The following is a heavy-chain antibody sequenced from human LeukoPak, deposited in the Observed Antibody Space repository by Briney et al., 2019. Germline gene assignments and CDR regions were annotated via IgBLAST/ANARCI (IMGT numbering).Heavy chain of an antibody. D-gene: IGHD2-21*01. V-gene: IGHV4-59*01. CDR2: IYYSGST. Sequence: SETLSLTCTVSGGSISSYYWSWIRQPPGKGLEWIGYIYYSGSTNYNPSLKSRVTISVDTSKNQFSLKLSSVTAADTAVYYCARDREGYCGGDCWYNWFDPWGQGTLVTASS. J-gene: IGHJ5*02. CDR3: ARDREGYCGGDCWYNWFDP. CDR1: GGSISSYY.